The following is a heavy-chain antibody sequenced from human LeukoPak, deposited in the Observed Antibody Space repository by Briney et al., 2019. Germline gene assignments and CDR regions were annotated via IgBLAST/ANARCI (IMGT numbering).Heavy chain of an antibody. V-gene: IGHV4-34*01. J-gene: IGHJ4*02. D-gene: IGHD4-23*01. CDR3: ASLTFGGNSRGLDY. CDR2: INHSGST. Sequence: SETLSLTCAVYGGSFSGYYWRWIRQPPGKGLEWIGEINHSGSTNYNTSLQSRVTISVDPSQNQFSLKLSSVTAADTAVFYCASLTFGGNSRGLDYWGQGTLVTVSS. CDR1: GGSFSGYY.